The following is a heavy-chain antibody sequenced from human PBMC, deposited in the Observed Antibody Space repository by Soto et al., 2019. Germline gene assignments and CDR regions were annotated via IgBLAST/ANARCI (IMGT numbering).Heavy chain of an antibody. CDR1: GYPFSSYG. D-gene: IGHD2-15*01. Sequence: QVHLVQSAAEVKKPGASVTVSCKASGYPFSSYGITWVRQAPGQWLEWMGWTSAFYGNSTYSEKFQGRVTMTIDTSTSTAYMDLTSLKSDDTAVYYCARLVVAGSPLDYWGQGTLVTVSS. V-gene: IGHV1-18*04. CDR3: ARLVVAGSPLDY. J-gene: IGHJ4*02. CDR2: TSAFYGNS.